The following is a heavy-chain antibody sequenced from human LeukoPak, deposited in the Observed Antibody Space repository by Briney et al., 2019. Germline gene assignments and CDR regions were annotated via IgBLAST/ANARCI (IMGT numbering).Heavy chain of an antibody. CDR3: ARDFPPYGMDV. Sequence: GGSLRLSCAASGFTVSSNYMSWVRQAPGKGLEWVSVIYSGGSTYYADSVKGRFTISRDNSKNTLYLQMNSLRAEDTAVYYCARDFPPYGMDVWGQGTTVTVSS. V-gene: IGHV3-53*01. CDR2: IYSGGST. J-gene: IGHJ6*02. CDR1: GFTVSSNY.